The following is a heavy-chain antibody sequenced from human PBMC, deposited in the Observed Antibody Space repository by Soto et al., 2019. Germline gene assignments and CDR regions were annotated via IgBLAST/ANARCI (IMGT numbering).Heavy chain of an antibody. J-gene: IGHJ6*03. CDR3: ARDQGQLVLGFYYYYMDV. CDR1: GGTFSSYT. Sequence: SVKVSCKASGGTFSSYTISWVRQAPGQGLEWMGRIIPILGIANYAQKFQGRVTITADKSTSTAYMELSSLRSEDTAVYYCARDQGQLVLGFYYYYMDVWGKGTTVTVSS. V-gene: IGHV1-69*04. D-gene: IGHD6-6*01. CDR2: IIPILGIA.